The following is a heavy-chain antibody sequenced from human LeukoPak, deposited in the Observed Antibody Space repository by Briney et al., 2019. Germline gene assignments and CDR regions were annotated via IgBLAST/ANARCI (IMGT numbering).Heavy chain of an antibody. V-gene: IGHV3-48*03. J-gene: IGHJ4*02. D-gene: IGHD6-19*01. CDR1: VFTFRRYE. CDR2: ISGSGSDM. CDR3: AALVVAGSWCADY. Sequence: GGSLRLPCAASVFTFRRYEMNCVRQAPGKAREWFFYISGSGSDMYYADSVKSRFDISRDNAKNQLFLQMNSLRAEDKAVYYCAALVVAGSWCADYWGQGAMVTVSS.